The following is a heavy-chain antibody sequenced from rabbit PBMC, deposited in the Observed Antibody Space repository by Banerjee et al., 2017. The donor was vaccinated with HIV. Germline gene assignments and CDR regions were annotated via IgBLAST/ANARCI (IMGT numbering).Heavy chain of an antibody. Sequence: QQQLEESGGGLVKPGGTLTLTCKASGFDFSGGYWMCWVRQAPGKGLEWIACISSNNDIIYYATWAKGRFTISKTSSTTVTLQMTSLTDADTATYFCARSASGVNDNSNFWGQGTLVTVS. D-gene: IGHD1-1*01. CDR2: ISSNNDII. J-gene: IGHJ4*01. CDR3: ARSASGVNDNSNF. CDR1: GFDFSGGYW. V-gene: IGHV1S45*01.